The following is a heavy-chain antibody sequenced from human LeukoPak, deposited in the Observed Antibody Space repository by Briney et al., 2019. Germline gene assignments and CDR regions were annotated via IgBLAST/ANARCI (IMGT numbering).Heavy chain of an antibody. J-gene: IGHJ3*02. CDR1: GFTFSSYS. Sequence: TRGSLRLSCAASGFTFSSYSMNWVRQAPGKGLEWVSYISSSSSTIYYADSLKGRFTISRDNAKNSLSLPMNSLRAEDTAVYYCARVLSSRGYTYGTPAFTSDIWGQGTMVTVSS. CDR3: ARVLSSRGYTYGTPAFTSDI. D-gene: IGHD5-18*01. CDR2: ISSSSSTI. V-gene: IGHV3-48*01.